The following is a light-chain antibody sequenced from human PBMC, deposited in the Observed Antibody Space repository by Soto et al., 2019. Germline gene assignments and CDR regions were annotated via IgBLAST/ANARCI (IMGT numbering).Light chain of an antibody. CDR2: TAS. V-gene: IGKV1-5*03. CDR1: QSIGSW. CDR3: QQYNTYPWT. Sequence: DIQMTKSPSSLSASVGDRAIITCRASQSIGSWLAWYQQQPGKVPKLLIYTASTLQSGVPSRFSGSGSGAEFTLTISSLQPEDFATYYCQQYNTYPWTFGQGTKVDIK. J-gene: IGKJ1*01.